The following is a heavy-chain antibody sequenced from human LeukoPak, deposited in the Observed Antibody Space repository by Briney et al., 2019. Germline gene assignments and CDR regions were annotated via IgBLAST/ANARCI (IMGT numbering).Heavy chain of an antibody. CDR1: GGSISSSSYY. CDR3: ARHSGLNWFDP. D-gene: IGHD3/OR15-3a*01. Sequence: SETLSPXCTVSGGSISSSSYYWGWIRQPPGKGLEWIGGIYYSGITYYNPSLKSRVTISVDTSKNQFSLKLSSVTAADTAVYYCARHSGLNWFDPWGQGTLVTVSS. J-gene: IGHJ5*02. V-gene: IGHV4-39*01. CDR2: IYYSGIT.